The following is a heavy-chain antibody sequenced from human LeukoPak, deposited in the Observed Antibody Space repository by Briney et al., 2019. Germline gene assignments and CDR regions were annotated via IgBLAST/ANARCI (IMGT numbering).Heavy chain of an antibody. CDR3: ARDNYGEIDY. CDR2: IYYSGST. Sequence: SETLSLTCTVSGGSISSYYWSWIRQPPGKGLEWIGYIYYSGSTNYNPSLKSRVTISVDTSKSQCSLKLSSVTAADAAVYYCARDNYGEIDYWGQGTLVTVSS. D-gene: IGHD4-17*01. V-gene: IGHV4-59*01. J-gene: IGHJ4*02. CDR1: GGSISSYY.